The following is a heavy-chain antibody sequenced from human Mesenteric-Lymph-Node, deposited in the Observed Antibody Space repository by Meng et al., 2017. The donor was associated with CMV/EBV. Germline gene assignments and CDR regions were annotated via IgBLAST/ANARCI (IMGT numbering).Heavy chain of an antibody. Sequence: SETLSPTCPVPGYSISSGYYWGWIRQPPGKGLEWIGSIHHSGTTYYSLSLKSRLTISVDTSKNQFSLKLSSVTAADTAVYYCARAIYCSGTNCSLRCFDNWGQGTLVTVSS. CDR1: GYSISSGYY. CDR2: IHHSGTT. CDR3: ARAIYCSGTNCSLRCFDN. D-gene: IGHD2-2*01. J-gene: IGHJ4*02. V-gene: IGHV4-38-2*02.